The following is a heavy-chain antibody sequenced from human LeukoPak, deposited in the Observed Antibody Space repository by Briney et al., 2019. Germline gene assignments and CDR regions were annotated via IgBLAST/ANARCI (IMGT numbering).Heavy chain of an antibody. Sequence: SETLSLTCTVSGGSISGYYWSWIRQPPGKGLEWIGYIYDSGNTKYNPSLKSRVTISVDTSKNQFSLKLRSVTAADTAVYYCARGKKDDTGSYPADYWGQGTLVTVSS. CDR1: GGSISGYY. J-gene: IGHJ4*02. V-gene: IGHV4-59*01. CDR3: ARGKKDDTGSYPADY. D-gene: IGHD3-10*01. CDR2: IYDSGNT.